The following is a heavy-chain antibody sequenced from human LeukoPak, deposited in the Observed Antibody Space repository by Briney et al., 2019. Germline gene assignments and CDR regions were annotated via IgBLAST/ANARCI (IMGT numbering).Heavy chain of an antibody. CDR2: ISSSSSYI. V-gene: IGHV3-21*01. Sequence: GGSLRLSCAASGFTFSSYSMNWVRQAPVKGLEWVSSISSSSSYIYYADSVKGRFTISRDNAKNSLYLQMNSLRAEDTAVYYCAKVVSCSGGSCYDYWGQGTLVTVSS. J-gene: IGHJ4*02. CDR3: AKVVSCSGGSCYDY. D-gene: IGHD2-15*01. CDR1: GFTFSSYS.